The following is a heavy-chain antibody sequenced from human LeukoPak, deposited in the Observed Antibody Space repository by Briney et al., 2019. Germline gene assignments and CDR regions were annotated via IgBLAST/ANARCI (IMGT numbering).Heavy chain of an antibody. D-gene: IGHD2-2*01. CDR1: GFTFSSFG. J-gene: IGHJ4*02. CDR3: ARDYCSTTSGSFDY. V-gene: IGHV3-33*01. Sequence: GGSLRLSCAECGFTFSSFGMHWGRQAPGQGLEWVAVIWNDGSNKYYVDSVKGRFTISRDNSKNTLYLQMNSLRTEDTAVYDCARDYCSTTSGSFDYWGQGTLVTVSS. CDR2: IWNDGSNK.